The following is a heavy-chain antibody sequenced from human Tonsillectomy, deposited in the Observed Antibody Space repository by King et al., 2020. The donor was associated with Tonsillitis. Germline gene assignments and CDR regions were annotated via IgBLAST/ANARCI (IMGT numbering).Heavy chain of an antibody. J-gene: IGHJ4*02. Sequence: QLVQSGGGVVQPGRSLRLSCAASGFTFSSYGMHWVRQAPGKGLEWVAVISYDGSKKYYADSVKGRFTISRDNSKNTLYLQMNSLRAEDTAVYYCAKLQTTGWDPSFAYWGQRTLVTVSS. CDR2: ISYDGSKK. V-gene: IGHV3-30*18. CDR1: GFTFSSYG. CDR3: AKLQTTGWDPSFAY. D-gene: IGHD6-19*01.